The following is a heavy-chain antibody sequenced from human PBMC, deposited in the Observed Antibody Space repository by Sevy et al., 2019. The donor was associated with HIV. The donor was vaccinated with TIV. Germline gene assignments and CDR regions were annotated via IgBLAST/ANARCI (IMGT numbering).Heavy chain of an antibody. V-gene: IGHV1-8*01. CDR1: GYTFTSYD. CDR2: MNPNSGNT. J-gene: IGHJ5*02. D-gene: IGHD1-1*01. CDR3: ARVGTSSSPHHDP. Sequence: ASVNVSCKASGYTFTSYDINWVRQATGQGLEWMGWMNPNSGNTGYAQKFQGRVTMTRNTSISTAYMGLSSLRSEDTAVYYCARVGTSSSPHHDPWGQGTLVTVSS.